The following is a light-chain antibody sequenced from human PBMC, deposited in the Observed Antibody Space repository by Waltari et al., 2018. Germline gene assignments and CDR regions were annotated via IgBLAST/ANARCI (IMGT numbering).Light chain of an antibody. V-gene: IGLV3-10*01. CDR2: KDT. CDR1: ALPKKY. CDR3: YSAEISGKLWA. Sequence: SYELTQSPSVSVSPGQTATITCSGDALPKKYAYWYQQKSGPAPVLVIYKDTKRPSGIPGKFSGSSTGTMATLTISGAQVEDEGDYYCYSAEISGKLWAFGGGTKLTVL. J-gene: IGLJ3*02.